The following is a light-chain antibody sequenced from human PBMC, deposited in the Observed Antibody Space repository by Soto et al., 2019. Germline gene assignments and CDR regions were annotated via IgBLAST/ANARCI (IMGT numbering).Light chain of an antibody. CDR1: QSVLYSSNNKKY. CDR3: QQYYSTPPA. Sequence: DIVMTQSPDSLAVSLGERATINCKSSQSVLYSSNNKKYLAWYQQKPGQPPKLLIYWASTRESGVPDRFSGSGSGTDFTLTISSLQAEDVAVYYCQQYYSTPPAVGQGTKVEIK. CDR2: WAS. V-gene: IGKV4-1*01. J-gene: IGKJ1*01.